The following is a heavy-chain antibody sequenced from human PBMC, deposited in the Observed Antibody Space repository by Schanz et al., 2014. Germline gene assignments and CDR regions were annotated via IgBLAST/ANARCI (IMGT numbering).Heavy chain of an antibody. Sequence: QVQLVQSGAEVKKPGSSMKVSCKASGGTFSTYPINWLRQAPGQGLEWMGRIIPILGIANYAQKFQDRVTITADRSTSTAYMELSSLRSEDAAVYYCARGYGDSPTDFWGQGTLVTVSS. CDR2: IIPILGIA. J-gene: IGHJ4*02. V-gene: IGHV1-69*02. D-gene: IGHD4-17*01. CDR1: GGTFSTYP. CDR3: ARGYGDSPTDF.